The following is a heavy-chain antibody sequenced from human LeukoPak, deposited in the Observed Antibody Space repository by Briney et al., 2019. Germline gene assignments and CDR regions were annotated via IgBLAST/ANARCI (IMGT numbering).Heavy chain of an antibody. CDR3: ARDYYGSGSYYKPFDY. CDR2: IIPIFGTA. V-gene: IGHV1-69*01. J-gene: IGHJ4*02. Sequence: SVTVSCKASGGTFTSYAISWVRQAPGQGLEWMGGIIPIFGTANYAQKFQGRVTITADESTSTAYMELSSLRSEDTAVYYCARDYYGSGSYYKPFDYWGQGTLVTVSS. D-gene: IGHD3-10*01. CDR1: GGTFTSYA.